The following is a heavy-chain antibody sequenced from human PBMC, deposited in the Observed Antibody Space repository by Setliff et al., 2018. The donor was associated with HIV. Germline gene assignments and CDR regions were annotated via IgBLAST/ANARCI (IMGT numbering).Heavy chain of an antibody. CDR3: ARIGSGWSVGWFDP. J-gene: IGHJ5*02. V-gene: IGHV4-39*07. D-gene: IGHD6-13*01. CDR2: MYYSGST. CDR1: GGSISSSSYY. Sequence: SETLSLTCTVSGGSISSSSYYWGWIRQPPGKGLEWIGSMYYSGSTYYNPSLKSRATISIDTSKNQLSLKLRSVTAADTAVYYCARIGSGWSVGWFDPWGQGTLVTVSS.